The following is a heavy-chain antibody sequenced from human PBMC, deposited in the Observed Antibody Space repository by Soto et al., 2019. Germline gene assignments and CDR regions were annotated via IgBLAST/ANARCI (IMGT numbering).Heavy chain of an antibody. Sequence: PSETLSLTCTVSGGSMSEYFWSWTRQSPGKGLEWIGYIYYLGSTDYNPSLKSRVTISVDTSKRQFSLRLTSVTAADTAVYYCACSIKGSYYGMDVWGQGTTVTVSS. CDR2: IYYLGST. D-gene: IGHD3-10*01. J-gene: IGHJ6*02. CDR1: GGSMSEYF. CDR3: ACSIKGSYYGMDV. V-gene: IGHV4-59*01.